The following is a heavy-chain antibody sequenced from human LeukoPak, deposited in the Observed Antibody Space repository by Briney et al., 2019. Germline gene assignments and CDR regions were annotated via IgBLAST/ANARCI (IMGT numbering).Heavy chain of an antibody. Sequence: GGSLRLSCAASGFTFSSYAMSWVRQAPGKGLEWVSAISGSGGSTYYADSVKGRFTISRDNSKNTLYLQTNSRRAEDTAVYDCAKGTPASTGYYDILTGYHGAFDIWGQGTMVTVSS. CDR3: AKGTPASTGYYDILTGYHGAFDI. CDR2: ISGSGGST. V-gene: IGHV3-23*01. J-gene: IGHJ3*02. CDR1: GFTFSSYA. D-gene: IGHD3-9*01.